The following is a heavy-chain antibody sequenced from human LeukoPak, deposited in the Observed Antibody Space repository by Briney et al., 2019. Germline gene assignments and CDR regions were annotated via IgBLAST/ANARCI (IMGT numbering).Heavy chain of an antibody. CDR2: ISSYSTYI. J-gene: IGHJ4*02. CDR3: ARDSFAGYDSSGYSSYDY. D-gene: IGHD3-22*01. V-gene: IGHV3-21*01. CDR1: GFSFSDYS. Sequence: GGSLRLSCAASGFSFSDYSMNWVRQAPGKGLEWVSFISSYSTYIYYADSLKGRFTISRDNAKNSLYLQMNSLRAEDTAVYYCARDSFAGYDSSGYSSYDYWSQGTLVTVSS.